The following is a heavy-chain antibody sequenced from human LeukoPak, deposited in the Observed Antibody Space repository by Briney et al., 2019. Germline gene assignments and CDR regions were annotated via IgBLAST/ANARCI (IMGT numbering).Heavy chain of an antibody. Sequence: SETLSLTCTVSGDSFSSHYWSWIRQPPGKGLEWIGYISYSGSTNYNPSLKSRVTISVDTSKNQFSLKLSSVTAADTAVYHCARDLITVTKGFDIWGQGTMVSVSS. CDR2: ISYSGST. D-gene: IGHD4-17*01. J-gene: IGHJ3*02. CDR1: GDSFSSHY. CDR3: ARDLITVTKGFDI. V-gene: IGHV4-59*11.